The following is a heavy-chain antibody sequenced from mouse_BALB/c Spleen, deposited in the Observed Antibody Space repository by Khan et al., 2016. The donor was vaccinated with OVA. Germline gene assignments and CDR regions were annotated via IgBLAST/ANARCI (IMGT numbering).Heavy chain of an antibody. J-gene: IGHJ2*01. CDR2: IWAGGST. Sequence: QVQLKQSGPGLVAPSQSLSITCTVSGFSLTSYGVHWVRQPPGKGPEWLGVIWAGGSTNYNSALMSRLSISKDNSKSQVFLKMNSLQTDDTAMYYCARLEDIWGQGTTLTVSS. CDR1: GFSLTSYG. V-gene: IGHV2-9*02. CDR3: ARLEDI. D-gene: IGHD1-3*01.